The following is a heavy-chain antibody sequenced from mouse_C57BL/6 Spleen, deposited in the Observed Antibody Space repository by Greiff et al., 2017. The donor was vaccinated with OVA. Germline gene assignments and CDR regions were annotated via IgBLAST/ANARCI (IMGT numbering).Heavy chain of an antibody. CDR2: ISYSGST. J-gene: IGHJ2*01. Sequence: EVKLQESGPGMVKPSQSLSLTCTVTGYSITSGYDWHWIRHFPGNKLEWMGYISYSGSTNYNPSLKSRISITHDTSKNHFFLKLNSVTTEDTATYYCARGAFYGNYDYWGKGTTLTVSS. CDR3: ARGAFYGNYDY. V-gene: IGHV3-1*01. CDR1: GYSITSGYD. D-gene: IGHD2-10*01.